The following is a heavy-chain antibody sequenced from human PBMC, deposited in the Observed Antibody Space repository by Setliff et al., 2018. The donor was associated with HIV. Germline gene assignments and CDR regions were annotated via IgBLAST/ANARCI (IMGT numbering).Heavy chain of an antibody. CDR3: AREPGYSYGYGDDAFDI. V-gene: IGHV4-39*02. J-gene: IGHJ3*02. CDR2: MYYSGST. D-gene: IGHD5-18*01. CDR1: GGSISSSSYY. Sequence: KTSETLSLTCTVSGGSISSSSYYWAWIRQPPGKGLEWIGNMYYSGSTYYNPSLKSRVTISVDTSKNQFSLKLSSVTAADTAVYYCAREPGYSYGYGDDAFDIWGQGTMVTVSS.